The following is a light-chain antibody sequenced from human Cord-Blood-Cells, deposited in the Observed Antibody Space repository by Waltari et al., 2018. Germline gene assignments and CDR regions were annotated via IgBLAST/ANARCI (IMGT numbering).Light chain of an antibody. J-gene: IGKJ3*01. CDR2: GAS. V-gene: IGKV3-20*01. CDR3: QQYGSSLFT. Sequence: EIVVTQSPGTLSLSRGERATLSCRASQSVSSSYLAWYQQKPGQAPRLLIYGASSRATGIPDRFSGSGSGTDFTLTISRLEPEDFAVYYCQQYGSSLFTFGPGTKVDIK. CDR1: QSVSSSY.